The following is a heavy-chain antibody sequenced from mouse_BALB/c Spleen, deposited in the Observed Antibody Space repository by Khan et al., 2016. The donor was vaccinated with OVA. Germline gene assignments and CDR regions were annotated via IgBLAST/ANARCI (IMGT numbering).Heavy chain of an antibody. J-gene: IGHJ2*01. CDR3: ARRGLRGDFDY. D-gene: IGHD1-1*01. CDR2: IYPSTGYT. CDR1: GYTFINYW. Sequence: QVQLKESGAELAKPGASVKMSCKASGYTFINYWILWIKQRPGQGLEWIGYIYPSTGYTEYNQNFKDKATLTADKSSSTAYMQLSSLTAEDSTVYYCARRGLRGDFDYWGQGTTLTVSS. V-gene: IGHV1-7*01.